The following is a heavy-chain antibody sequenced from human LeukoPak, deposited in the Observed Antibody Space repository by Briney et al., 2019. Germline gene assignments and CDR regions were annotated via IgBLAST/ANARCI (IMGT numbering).Heavy chain of an antibody. J-gene: IGHJ3*02. V-gene: IGHV3-33*08. CDR1: GFTFSSYG. CDR2: IWYDGSNK. Sequence: PGGSLRLSCAASGFTFSSYGMHWVRQAPGKGLEWVAVIWYDGSNKYYADSVKGRFTISRDNSKNTLYLQMNSLRAEDTAVYYCARTPQAKGDAFDIWGQGTMVTVSS. CDR3: ARTPQAKGDAFDI. D-gene: IGHD1-26*01.